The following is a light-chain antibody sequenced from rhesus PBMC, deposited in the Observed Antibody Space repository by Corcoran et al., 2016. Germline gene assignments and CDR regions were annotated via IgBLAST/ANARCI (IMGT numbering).Light chain of an antibody. J-gene: IGKJ1*01. Sequence: DIQMTQSPSSLSASVGDKVTITCRASQGISSWLAWYQRKPGKAPKLLIYKASSLQSGVPSRFSGSGADTDFTLTISSLQPEDFATYYCLQYSSSPRTFGQETKVGIK. CDR2: KAS. CDR1: QGISSW. CDR3: LQYSSSPRT. V-gene: IGKV1-22*01.